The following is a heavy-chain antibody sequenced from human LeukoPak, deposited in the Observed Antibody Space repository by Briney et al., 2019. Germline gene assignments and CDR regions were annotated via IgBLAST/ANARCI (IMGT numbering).Heavy chain of an antibody. Sequence: SETLSLTCTVSGGSISSGGYYWSWIRQHPGKGLEWIGYIYYSGSTYYNPSLKSRVTISVDTSKNQFSLKLSSVTAADTAVYYCARDEVATGIDDWGQGTLVTVSS. CDR2: IYYSGST. CDR3: ARDEVATGIDD. CDR1: GGSISSGGYY. J-gene: IGHJ4*02. D-gene: IGHD1-1*01. V-gene: IGHV4-31*03.